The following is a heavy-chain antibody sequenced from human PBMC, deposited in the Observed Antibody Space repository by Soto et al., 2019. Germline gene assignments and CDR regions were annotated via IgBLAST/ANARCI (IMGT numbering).Heavy chain of an antibody. V-gene: IGHV4-39*01. CDR1: GASISSRDYY. D-gene: IGHD2-2*01. J-gene: IGHJ4*02. Sequence: SETLSLTCSVSGASISSRDYYWGWIRQTPGKGLEWIGNIDYNGVTYYNPSLKSRVTVSKDTSKNQFSLREASVTAADTAIYYCGRVMIGTSRHTDSDYWGQGTQVTVSS. CDR3: GRVMIGTSRHTDSDY. CDR2: IDYNGVT.